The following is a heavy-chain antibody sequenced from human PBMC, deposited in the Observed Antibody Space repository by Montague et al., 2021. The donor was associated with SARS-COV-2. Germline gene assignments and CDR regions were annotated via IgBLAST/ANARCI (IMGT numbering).Heavy chain of an antibody. D-gene: IGHD1-26*01. V-gene: IGHV4-34*01. J-gene: IGHJ6*02. CDR2: INHSGST. Sequence: SETLSLTCAVYGGSFSGYYWSWIRQPPGKGLECIGEINHSGSTNYNPSPKSRVTISVDTSKNQFSLKLSSVTAADTAVYYCARGRVVGALAFYYYYGMDVWGQGTTVTVSS. CDR1: GGSFSGYY. CDR3: ARGRVVGALAFYYYYGMDV.